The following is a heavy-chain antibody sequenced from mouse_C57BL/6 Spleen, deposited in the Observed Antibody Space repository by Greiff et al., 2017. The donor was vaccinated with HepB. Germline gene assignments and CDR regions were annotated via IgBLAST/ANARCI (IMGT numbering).Heavy chain of an antibody. CDR1: GYTFTSYW. CDR2: IDPSDSYT. CDR3: ARERTTVVSYFDY. Sequence: QVQLQQPGAELVMPGASVKLSCKASGYTFTSYWMHWVKQRPGQGLEWIGEIDPSDSYTNYNQKFKGKSTLTVDKSSSTAYMQLSSLTSEDSAVYYCARERTTVVSYFDYWGQGTTLTVSS. V-gene: IGHV1-69*01. D-gene: IGHD1-1*01. J-gene: IGHJ2*01.